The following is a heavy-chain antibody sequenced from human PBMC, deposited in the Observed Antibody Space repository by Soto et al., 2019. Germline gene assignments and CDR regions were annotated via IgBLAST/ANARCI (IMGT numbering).Heavy chain of an antibody. CDR1: GGSISSYY. V-gene: IGHV4-59*01. CDR3: ARGYGDYVFDY. Sequence: SETLSLTCTVSGGSISSYYWSWIRQPPGKGLEWIGYIYYSGSTNYNPSLKSRVTISVDTSKNQFSLKLSSVTAADTAVYYCARGYGDYVFDYWGQGTLVTVSS. CDR2: IYYSGST. D-gene: IGHD4-17*01. J-gene: IGHJ4*02.